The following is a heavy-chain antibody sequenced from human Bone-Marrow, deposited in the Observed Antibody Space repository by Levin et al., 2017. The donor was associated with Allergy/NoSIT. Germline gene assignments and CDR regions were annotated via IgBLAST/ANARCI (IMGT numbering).Heavy chain of an antibody. CDR3: TTEGDYGEGVDAFDI. CDR1: GFTFSNAW. D-gene: IGHD4-17*01. Sequence: PGGSLRLSCAASGFTFSNAWMSWVRQAPGKGLEWVGRIKSKTDGGTTDYAAPVKGRFTISRDDSKNTLYLQMNSLKTEDTAVYYCTTEGDYGEGVDAFDIWGQGTMVTVSS. J-gene: IGHJ3*02. CDR2: IKSKTDGGTT. V-gene: IGHV3-15*01.